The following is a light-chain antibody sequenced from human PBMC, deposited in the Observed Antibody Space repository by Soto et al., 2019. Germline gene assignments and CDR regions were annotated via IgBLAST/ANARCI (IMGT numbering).Light chain of an antibody. CDR3: ISYTGSSTSYV. Sequence: QSVLTQPRSVSGSPGQSVTISCTGPSIDVGGSNYVSWYQQHPGKAPKLMIYDVSERPSGVPDRFSGSKSGNTASLTISGLQAEDEADYYCISYTGSSTSYVFGSGTKVTVL. J-gene: IGLJ1*01. CDR1: SIDVGGSNY. V-gene: IGLV2-11*01. CDR2: DVS.